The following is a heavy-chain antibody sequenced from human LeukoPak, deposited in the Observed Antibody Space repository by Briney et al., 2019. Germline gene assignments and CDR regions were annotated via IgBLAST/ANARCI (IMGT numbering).Heavy chain of an antibody. CDR3: AKGSPNYDIFSPFDY. CDR2: IRGGTVST. CDR1: GFTFSSYA. V-gene: IGHV3-23*01. J-gene: IGHJ4*02. D-gene: IGHD3-22*01. Sequence: GGSLRLSCAASGFTFSSYAMSWVRQAPGKGLEWVSSIRGGTVSTYYADSVKGRFTISRDNSKNTLYLQMNSPRAEDAAVYYCAKGSPNYDIFSPFDYWGQGTLVTVSS.